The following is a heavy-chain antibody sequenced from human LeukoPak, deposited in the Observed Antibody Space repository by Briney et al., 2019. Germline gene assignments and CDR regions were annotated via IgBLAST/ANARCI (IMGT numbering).Heavy chain of an antibody. J-gene: IGHJ4*02. D-gene: IGHD6-13*01. V-gene: IGHV4-4*02. Sequence: PSGTLSLTCAVSGVSISSSNWWSWVRQPPGKGLEWIGEIYHSGSTNYNPSLKTRVTISVDTSKNQFSLKLSSVTAADTAVYYCARAGSWKLNFDYWGQGTLVTVSS. CDR3: ARAGSWKLNFDY. CDR2: IYHSGST. CDR1: GVSISSSNW.